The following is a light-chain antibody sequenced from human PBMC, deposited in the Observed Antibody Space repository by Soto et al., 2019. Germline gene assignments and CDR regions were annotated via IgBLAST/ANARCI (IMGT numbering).Light chain of an antibody. Sequence: DIQMTQSPSTLSASVGDRVTITCRASQSVSNWLAWYQQKPGKAPRLLIYDASTLQSGVPSRFSGSGSGTDFTLTISSLQPEDFGTYYCQEASRIPITFGQGTRLEIK. J-gene: IGKJ5*01. CDR2: DAS. V-gene: IGKV1-5*01. CDR3: QEASRIPIT. CDR1: QSVSNW.